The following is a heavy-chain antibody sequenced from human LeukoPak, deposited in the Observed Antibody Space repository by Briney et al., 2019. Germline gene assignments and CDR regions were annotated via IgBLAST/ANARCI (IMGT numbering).Heavy chain of an antibody. V-gene: IGHV3-7*03. J-gene: IGHJ4*02. CDR1: GFPFNTYW. CDR3: AKDYRIAVAGPIDY. Sequence: GGSLRLSCAASGFPFNTYWMTWVRQAPGRGLEWVANMKEDGSEKFYVDSVKGRFTISRDNAKNSLYLQMNSLRAEDTAFYYCAKDYRIAVAGPIDYWGQGTLVTVSS. D-gene: IGHD6-19*01. CDR2: MKEDGSEK.